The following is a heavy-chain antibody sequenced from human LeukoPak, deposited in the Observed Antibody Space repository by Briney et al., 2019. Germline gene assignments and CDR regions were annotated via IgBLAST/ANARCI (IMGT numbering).Heavy chain of an antibody. CDR1: GFTFSSYA. CDR3: AKALYYDTDYSYMDV. Sequence: GGSLRLSCAASGFTFSSYAMSWVRQAPGKGVEGVSAISGSGGSTYYADSVKGWFTISRDNSKNTLYLQMNSLRAEDTAVYYCAKALYYDTDYSYMDVWGKGTTVTVSS. J-gene: IGHJ6*03. V-gene: IGHV3-23*01. CDR2: ISGSGGST. D-gene: IGHD3-22*01.